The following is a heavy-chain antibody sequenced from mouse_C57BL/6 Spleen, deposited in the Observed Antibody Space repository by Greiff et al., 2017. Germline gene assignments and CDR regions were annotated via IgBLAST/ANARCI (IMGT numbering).Heavy chain of an antibody. J-gene: IGHJ4*01. CDR1: GYAFSSYW. V-gene: IGHV1-80*01. CDR2: IYPGAGDP. Sequence: QVQLLQSGAELVKPGASVKISCKASGYAFSSYWMNWVKQRPGKGLEWIGQIYPGAGDPNYNGKFKGKATLTADKSSSTAYMQLSSLTSDDSAVYFCERRAFTTHYYAMDYWGQGTSVTVSS. CDR3: ERRAFTTHYYAMDY. D-gene: IGHD2-12*01.